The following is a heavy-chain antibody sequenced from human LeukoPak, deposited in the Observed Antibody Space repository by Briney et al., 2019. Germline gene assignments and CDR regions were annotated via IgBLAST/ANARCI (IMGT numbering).Heavy chain of an antibody. J-gene: IGHJ4*02. Sequence: QSGGSLRLSCAASGFTFSSYAMHWVRQAPGKGLEWVAVISYDGSNKYYADSVKGRFTISRDNSKNTLYLQMNSLRAEDTAVYYCARDRDSSGYYFGGGDYWGQGTLVTVSS. CDR3: ARDRDSSGYYFGGGDY. CDR2: ISYDGSNK. V-gene: IGHV3-30*01. D-gene: IGHD3-22*01. CDR1: GFTFSSYA.